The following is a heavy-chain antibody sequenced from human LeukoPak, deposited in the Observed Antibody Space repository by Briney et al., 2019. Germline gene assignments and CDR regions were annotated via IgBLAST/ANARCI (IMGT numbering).Heavy chain of an antibody. CDR3: ARVPIFGVVLKRPMDV. CDR1: GGSIGSTNYY. D-gene: IGHD3-3*01. J-gene: IGHJ6*03. V-gene: IGHV4-39*07. CDR2: FSYSGNI. Sequence: SETLSLTCSVSGGSIGSTNYYWGWIRQSPGKGLEWIGTFSYSGNIFYNPAVMSRVSISGDTSKNQFSLKMNFVTAADTAVYYCARVPIFGVVLKRPMDVWGKGTTVTVSS.